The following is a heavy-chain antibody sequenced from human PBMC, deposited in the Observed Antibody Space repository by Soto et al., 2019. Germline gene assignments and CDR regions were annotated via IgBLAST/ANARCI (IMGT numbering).Heavy chain of an antibody. CDR1: GFNFDEYA. D-gene: IGHD2-15*01. Sequence: SLRLSCAASGFNFDEYAMHWVRQAPGKGLEWVAGLSWDSINIGYADSVRGRFTVSRDNAKNSLFLQMNSLRPEDTALYYCVKDMSSSWTRAHFDYWGQGTQVTVSS. V-gene: IGHV3-9*01. J-gene: IGHJ4*02. CDR2: LSWDSINI. CDR3: VKDMSSSWTRAHFDY.